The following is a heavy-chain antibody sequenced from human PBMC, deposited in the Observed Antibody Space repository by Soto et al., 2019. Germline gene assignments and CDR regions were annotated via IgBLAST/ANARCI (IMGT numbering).Heavy chain of an antibody. D-gene: IGHD1-26*01. J-gene: IGHJ4*02. CDR2: IPNSASI. V-gene: IGHV4-39*01. CDR3: ARVGGVPRRSPGLAY. Sequence: PSETPALTCTASGGSISGNAYYWGWLRQPPGKGLEWIASIPNSASINANPSLKSRVTITLHTSKNQFSLRLTSVTAMDTAVYCCARVGGVPRRSPGLAYWGQGILVTVSS. CDR1: GGSISGNAYY.